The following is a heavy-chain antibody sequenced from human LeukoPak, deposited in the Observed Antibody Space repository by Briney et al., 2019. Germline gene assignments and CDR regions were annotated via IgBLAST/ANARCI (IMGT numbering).Heavy chain of an antibody. CDR3: ARGSSGSYFPRVDDY. Sequence: GGSLRLSCAASGFTFSSYWMSWVRQAPGKGLEWVANIKQDGSEKYYVDSVKGRFTISRDNAKNSLYLQMNSLRAEDTAVYYCARGSSGSYFPRVDDYWGQGTLVTVSS. D-gene: IGHD1-26*01. CDR2: IKQDGSEK. J-gene: IGHJ4*02. CDR1: GFTFSSYW. V-gene: IGHV3-7*01.